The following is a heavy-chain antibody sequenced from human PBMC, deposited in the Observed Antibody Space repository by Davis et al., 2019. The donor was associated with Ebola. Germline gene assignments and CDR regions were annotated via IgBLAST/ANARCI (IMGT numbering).Heavy chain of an antibody. V-gene: IGHV4-4*02. Sequence: GSLRLSCAVSGGSISSSNWWSWVRQPPGKGLEWIGEIYHSGSTNYNPSLKSRVTISVDTSKNQFSLKLSSVTAADTAVYYCARRSYYYDSRRFDPWGQGTLVTVSS. CDR1: GGSISSSNW. J-gene: IGHJ5*02. CDR2: IYHSGST. D-gene: IGHD3-22*01. CDR3: ARRSYYYDSRRFDP.